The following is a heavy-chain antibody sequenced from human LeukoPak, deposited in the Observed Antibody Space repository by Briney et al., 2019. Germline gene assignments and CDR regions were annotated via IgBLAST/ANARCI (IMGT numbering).Heavy chain of an antibody. V-gene: IGHV1-2*04. J-gene: IGHJ6*04. D-gene: IGHD4-17*01. Sequence: GASVKVSCKASGYTFTGYYMHWVRQAPGQGLEWMGWINPNSGGTNYAQKFQGWVTMTRDTSISTAYMELSRLRSDDTDVYYCARAISTTDNYYYYGMDVWGKGTTVTVSS. CDR3: ARAISTTDNYYYYGMDV. CDR1: GYTFTGYY. CDR2: INPNSGGT.